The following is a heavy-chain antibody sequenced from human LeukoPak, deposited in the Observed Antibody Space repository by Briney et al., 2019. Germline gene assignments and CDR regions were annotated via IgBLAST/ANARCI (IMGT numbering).Heavy chain of an antibody. CDR1: GGSFSNYY. D-gene: IGHD3-3*01. J-gene: IGHJ5*02. Sequence: PSETLSLTCAVYGGSFSNYYWSWIRQPPGKGLEWIGEINHRGSTKYNPSLKSRVTISVDTSKNQFSLKLSSVTAADTAVYYCARGIISSPRVWSGFVYNWFDPWGQGTLVTVSS. V-gene: IGHV4-34*01. CDR2: INHRGST. CDR3: ARGIISSPRVWSGFVYNWFDP.